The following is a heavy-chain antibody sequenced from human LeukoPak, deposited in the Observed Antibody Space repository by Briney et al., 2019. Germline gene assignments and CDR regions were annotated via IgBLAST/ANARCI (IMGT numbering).Heavy chain of an antibody. Sequence: PGGSLRLSCAASGFTFSSYSMNWVRQAPGKGLEWVSSISSSSSYIYYADSVKGRFTISRDNAKNSLYLQMNSLRAEDTAVYYCARDPNSYDSSGFGDYWGQGTLVTVSS. J-gene: IGHJ4*02. V-gene: IGHV3-21*01. CDR3: ARDPNSYDSSGFGDY. D-gene: IGHD3-22*01. CDR1: GFTFSSYS. CDR2: ISSSSSYI.